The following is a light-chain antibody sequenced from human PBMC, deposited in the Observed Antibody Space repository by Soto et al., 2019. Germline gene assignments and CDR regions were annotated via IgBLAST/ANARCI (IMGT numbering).Light chain of an antibody. J-gene: IGKJ1*01. CDR1: QSISSW. Sequence: DIQMTQSPSTLSASVGDRVTITCRASQSISSWLAWYQQKPGKAPKLLIYDASSLESGVPSRFSGSGSGTEFTLTISSLQHDDFATYYCKQYNSYWTFGQGTKVDIK. CDR2: DAS. V-gene: IGKV1-5*01. CDR3: KQYNSYWT.